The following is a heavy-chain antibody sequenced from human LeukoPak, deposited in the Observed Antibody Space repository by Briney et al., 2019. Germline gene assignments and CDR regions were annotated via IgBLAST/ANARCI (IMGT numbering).Heavy chain of an antibody. J-gene: IGHJ4*02. CDR3: ARDDGSGTYRFQY. Sequence: GASVKVSCKASGYTFTSYAMHWVRQAPGQRLEWMGWINAGNGNTKYSQEFQGRVTITRDTSASTAYMELSSLRSDDTAVYYCARDDGSGTYRFQYWGQGTLVTVSS. CDR2: INAGNGNT. CDR1: GYTFTSYA. D-gene: IGHD3-10*01. V-gene: IGHV1-3*01.